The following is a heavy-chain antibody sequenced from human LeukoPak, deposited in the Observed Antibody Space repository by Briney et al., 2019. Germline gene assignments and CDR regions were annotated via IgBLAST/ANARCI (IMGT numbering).Heavy chain of an antibody. V-gene: IGHV4-30-4*01. D-gene: IGHD2/OR15-2a*01. CDR3: ARKTAKGAFLDY. Sequence: SQTLSLTCTVSGGSISSGDYSWSWFRQPPGKGLEWIGYIYYSGSTYYNPSLKSRITISVDTSKNRFSLKLSSVSAADTAVYYCARKTAKGAFLDYWGQGTLVTVSS. J-gene: IGHJ4*02. CDR1: GGSISSGDYS. CDR2: IYYSGST.